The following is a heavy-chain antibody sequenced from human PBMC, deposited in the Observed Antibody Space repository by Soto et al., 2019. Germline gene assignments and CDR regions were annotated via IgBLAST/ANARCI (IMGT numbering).Heavy chain of an antibody. CDR1: GFTFSSYA. V-gene: IGHV3-23*01. Sequence: GGSLRLSCAASGFTFSSYAMSWVRQAPGKGLEWVSAIRATGGQTYYADSVKGRFTISRDNSKNMLYLQIDSLRDEDTALYFCAQDRGWGVVSPSHDSWGQGTLVTVPS. CDR2: IRATGGQT. D-gene: IGHD2-21*01. J-gene: IGHJ4*02. CDR3: AQDRGWGVVSPSHDS.